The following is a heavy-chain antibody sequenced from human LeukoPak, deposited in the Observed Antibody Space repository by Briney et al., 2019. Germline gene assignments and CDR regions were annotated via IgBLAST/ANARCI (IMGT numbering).Heavy chain of an antibody. V-gene: IGHV4-39*07. D-gene: IGHD2-21*02. Sequence: SETLSLTCSVSGGSMNTDGYYWAWLRRRPGKGLEWIASIHHKGSSSYNRSLMSRVTLSIDTSRSQFSLDLRSVTVADTAIYYCARHMVGVRGDPYNCFH. CDR2: IHHKGSS. J-gene: IGHJ5*02. CDR1: GGSMNTDGYY. CDR3: ARHMVGVRGDPYNCFH.